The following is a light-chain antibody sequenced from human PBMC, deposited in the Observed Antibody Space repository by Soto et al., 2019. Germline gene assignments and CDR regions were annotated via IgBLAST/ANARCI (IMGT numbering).Light chain of an antibody. J-gene: IGKJ1*01. V-gene: IGKV1-39*01. CDR2: TAS. CDR3: QQSYSSVRT. CDR1: HSIKIY. Sequence: DIQMTQSPSSLSASVGDRVTIACRSSHSIKIYLNWYQQKPGQAPKLLIHTASTVHSGVPSRFSGSGSGTDFTLTINNLQPEDFATYYCQQSYSSVRTFGQGTKVEL.